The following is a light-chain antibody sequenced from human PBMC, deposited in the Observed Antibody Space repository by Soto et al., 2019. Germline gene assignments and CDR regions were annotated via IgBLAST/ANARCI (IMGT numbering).Light chain of an antibody. CDR1: QSLVHSDGNTY. CDR2: EVS. J-gene: IGKJ4*02. Sequence: DIVLTQTPLSSPVTLGQPASISCRSSQSLVHSDGNTYLNWLQQRPGQPPRLLIYEVSNRFSGAPDRVSSSGAGTDFTLEISRVEAEDVGVYYCMQTTQFPLTFGGGTKVEIK. V-gene: IGKV2-24*01. CDR3: MQTTQFPLT.